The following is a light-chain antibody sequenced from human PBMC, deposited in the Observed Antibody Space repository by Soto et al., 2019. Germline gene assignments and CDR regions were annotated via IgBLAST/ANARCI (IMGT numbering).Light chain of an antibody. CDR3: AAWDDSLNGPV. Sequence: QSVLTQPPSASGTPGQRVTISCSGSSSNIGSNNVNWYQQLPGTAPKLLIYSHNQRPSGVPARFSGSKSGTSASLAISGLQSEDEADYFCAAWDDSLNGPVFGTGTKLTVL. CDR1: SSNIGSNN. J-gene: IGLJ1*01. CDR2: SHN. V-gene: IGLV1-44*01.